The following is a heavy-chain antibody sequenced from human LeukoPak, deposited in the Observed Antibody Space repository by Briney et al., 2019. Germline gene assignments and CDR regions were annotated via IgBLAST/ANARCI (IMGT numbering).Heavy chain of an antibody. V-gene: IGHV1-8*03. CDR2: MNPNSGST. Sequence: AASVKVSCKASVYTFTSYDINSVRQATGQGLEWMGWMNPNSGSTGYAQKFQGRVTITRNTSISTAYMELSGLRAEDTAVYYCARGRSTGYPYYFDYGGQGTLVTVSS. CDR3: ARGRSTGYPYYFDY. J-gene: IGHJ4*02. CDR1: VYTFTSYD. D-gene: IGHD5-12*01.